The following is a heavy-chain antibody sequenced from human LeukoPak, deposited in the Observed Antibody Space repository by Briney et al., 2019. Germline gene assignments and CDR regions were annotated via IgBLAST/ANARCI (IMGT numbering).Heavy chain of an antibody. V-gene: IGHV1-2*02. D-gene: IGHD3-9*01. CDR2: INPNSGGT. J-gene: IGHJ4*02. CDR3: ARDNDILTGYYYY. CDR1: GYTFTGYY. Sequence: ASVKVSCKASGYTFTGYYMHWVRQAPGQGLEWMGWINPNSGGTNYAQKFQGRVTMTRDTSISTAYMEPSRLRSDDTAVYYCARDNDILTGYYYYWGQGTLVTVSS.